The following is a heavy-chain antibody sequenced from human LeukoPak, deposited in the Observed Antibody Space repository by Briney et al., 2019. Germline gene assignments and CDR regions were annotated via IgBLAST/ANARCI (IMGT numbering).Heavy chain of an antibody. Sequence: GGSLRLSCAASGFTFDDYAMHWVRQAPGKGLEWVSAISGSGGSTYYADSVKGRFTISRDNSKNTLYLQMNSLRAEDTAVYYCAKEYQLLYAVDYWGQGTLVTVSS. V-gene: IGHV3-23*01. CDR1: GFTFDDYA. D-gene: IGHD2-2*02. J-gene: IGHJ4*02. CDR3: AKEYQLLYAVDY. CDR2: ISGSGGST.